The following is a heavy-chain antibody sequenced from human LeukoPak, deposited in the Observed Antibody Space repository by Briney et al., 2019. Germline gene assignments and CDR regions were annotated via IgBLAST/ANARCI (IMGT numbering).Heavy chain of an antibody. CDR3: ATDIPRRVRGVVYSSFGMDV. Sequence: GASVKVSCKVSGYTLTDLSMHWVRQAPGKGLEWLGGFDPEDGETTYAQKFQGRVTLAEDTSTDTAYMELSSLRSEDTAAYYCATDIPRRVRGVVYSSFGMDVWGQGTTVTVSS. D-gene: IGHD3-10*01. J-gene: IGHJ6*02. V-gene: IGHV1-24*01. CDR1: GYTLTDLS. CDR2: FDPEDGET.